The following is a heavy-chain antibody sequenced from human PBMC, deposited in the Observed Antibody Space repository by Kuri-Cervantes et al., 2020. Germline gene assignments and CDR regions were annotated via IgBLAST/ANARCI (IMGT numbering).Heavy chain of an antibody. CDR1: GFTFSSYS. CDR3: ARDHITMIVVVSYYYYYGMDV. V-gene: IGHV3-21*01. J-gene: IGHJ6*02. CDR2: ISSSSSYI. D-gene: IGHD3-22*01. Sequence: GGSLRLSCAASGFTFSSYSMNWVRQAPGKGLEWVSSISSSSSYIYYADSVKGRFTISRDNAKNSLCLQMNSLRDEDTAVYYCARDHITMIVVVSYYYYYGMDVWGQGTTVTVSS.